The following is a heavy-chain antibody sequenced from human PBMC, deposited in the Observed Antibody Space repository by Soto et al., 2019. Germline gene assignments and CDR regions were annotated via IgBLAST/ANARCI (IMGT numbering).Heavy chain of an antibody. J-gene: IGHJ4*02. CDR3: ASLMVPDYGDYGPSLVDY. V-gene: IGHV1-3*01. Sequence: GASVKVSCKASGYTFTSYAMHWVRQAPGQRLEWMGWINAGNGNTKYSQKFQGRVTITRDTSASTAYMELSSLRSEDTAVYYCASLMVPDYGDYGPSLVDYWGQGTLVTVSS. CDR2: INAGNGNT. D-gene: IGHD4-17*01. CDR1: GYTFTSYA.